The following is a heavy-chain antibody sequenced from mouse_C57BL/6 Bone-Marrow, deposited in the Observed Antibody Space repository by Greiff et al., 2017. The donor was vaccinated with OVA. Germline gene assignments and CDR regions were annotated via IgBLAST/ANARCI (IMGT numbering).Heavy chain of an antibody. V-gene: IGHV5-16*01. CDR3: ARDRGSPLYYFDY. CDR1: GFTFSDYY. Sequence: EVMLVESEGGLVQPGSSMKLSCTASGFTFSDYYMAWVRQVPEKGLEWVANINYDGSSTYYLDSLKSRFIISRDNAKNILYLQMSSLKSEDTATYYCARDRGSPLYYFDYWGQGTTLTVSS. J-gene: IGHJ2*01. CDR2: INYDGSST. D-gene: IGHD3-1*01.